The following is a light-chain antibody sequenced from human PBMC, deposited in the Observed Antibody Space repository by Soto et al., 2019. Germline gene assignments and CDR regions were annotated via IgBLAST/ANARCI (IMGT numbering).Light chain of an antibody. CDR2: DAS. Sequence: EIVLTQSPATLSLSPGERATLSCRASQSVSSYLAWYQQKPGQAPRLLIYDASNRATGIPARFSGSGSGTDVTLTISSPKPEAFPVYYCQQRSNWPPWTFGQGTKVEIK. J-gene: IGKJ1*01. V-gene: IGKV3-11*01. CDR3: QQRSNWPPWT. CDR1: QSVSSY.